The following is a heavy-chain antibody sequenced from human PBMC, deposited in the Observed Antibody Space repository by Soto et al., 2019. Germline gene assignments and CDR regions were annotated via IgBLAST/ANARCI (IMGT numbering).Heavy chain of an antibody. J-gene: IGHJ5*02. CDR3: ARIFGMITYAPFDP. D-gene: IGHD3-16*01. CDR1: GFSLSTSGMC. Sequence: SGPTLVNPTQTLTLTCTFSGFSLSTSGMCVSWIRQPPGKALEWLARIDWDDDKYYSTSLKTRLTISKDTSKNQVVLTMTNMDPVDTATYYCARIFGMITYAPFDPWGQGTLVTVSS. V-gene: IGHV2-70*11. CDR2: IDWDDDK.